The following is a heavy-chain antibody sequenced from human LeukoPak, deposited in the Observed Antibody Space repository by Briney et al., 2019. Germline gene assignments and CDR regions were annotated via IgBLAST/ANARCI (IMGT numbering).Heavy chain of an antibody. V-gene: IGHV3-30-3*01. D-gene: IGHD3-9*01. CDR1: GFTFSSYA. CDR2: ISYDGSNK. CDR3: ARDPGGTGYYNRFY. J-gene: IGHJ3*01. Sequence: GGSLRLSCAASGFTFSSYAMHWVRQAPGKGLEWVAVISYDGSNKYYADSVKGRFTISRDDSKNTLYLQMNSLRAEDTAVYYCARDPGGTGYYNRFYWGQGTMVTVSS.